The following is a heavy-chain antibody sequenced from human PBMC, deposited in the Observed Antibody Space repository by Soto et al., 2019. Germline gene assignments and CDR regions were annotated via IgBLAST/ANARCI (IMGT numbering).Heavy chain of an antibody. CDR1: GGSISSYY. CDR2: IYYSGST. CDR3: ARRPFGYDFWSGYSGAFDI. V-gene: IGHV4-59*08. D-gene: IGHD3-3*01. Sequence: SETLSLTCTVSGGSISSYYWSWIRQPPGKGLEWIGYIYYSGSTNYNPSLKSRVTISVDTSKNQFSLKLSSVTAADTAVYYCARRPFGYDFWSGYSGAFDIWGQGTMVTVSS. J-gene: IGHJ3*02.